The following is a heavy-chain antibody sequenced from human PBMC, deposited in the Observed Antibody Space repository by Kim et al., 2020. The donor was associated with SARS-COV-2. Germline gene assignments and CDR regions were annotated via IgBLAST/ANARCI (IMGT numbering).Heavy chain of an antibody. V-gene: IGHV3-21*01. Sequence: GGSLRLSCAASGFTFSSYSMNWVRQAPGKGLEWVSSISSSSSYIYYADSVKGRFTISRDNAKNSLYLQMNSLRAEDTAVYYCARAGNYYGSGSYYNSPTSYYGYGMGVWGQGTTGTDSS. D-gene: IGHD3-10*01. CDR1: GFTFSSYS. J-gene: IGHJ6*02. CDR2: ISSSSSYI. CDR3: ARAGNYYGSGSYYNSPTSYYGYGMGV.